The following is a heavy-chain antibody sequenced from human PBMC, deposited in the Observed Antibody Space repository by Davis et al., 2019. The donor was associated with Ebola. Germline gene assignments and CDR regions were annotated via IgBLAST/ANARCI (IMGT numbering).Heavy chain of an antibody. V-gene: IGHV3-74*01. D-gene: IGHD3-3*01. J-gene: IGHJ6*02. CDR3: AREWLFGVVIYNDYYGMDV. Sequence: PGGSLRLSCEASGFTFSRNGMHWVRQAPGKGLVWVSRINSDGSRTTYADSVKGRFTISRDNAKNTLYLQMHSLRAEDTAVYYCAREWLFGVVIYNDYYGMDVWGQGTTVTVSS. CDR1: GFTFSRNG. CDR2: INSDGSRT.